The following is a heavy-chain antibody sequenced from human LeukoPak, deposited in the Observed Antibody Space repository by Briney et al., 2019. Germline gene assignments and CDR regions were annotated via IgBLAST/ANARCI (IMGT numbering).Heavy chain of an antibody. CDR1: GYTFSTYW. J-gene: IGHJ6*02. CDR2: IYPSDSET. V-gene: IGHV5-51*01. D-gene: IGHD5/OR15-5a*01. CDR3: AIRRAARTIYHYSMDF. Sequence: GESLKISCKAYGYTFSTYWIAWVRQMPGKGLEWMGIIYPSDSETRYSPSFQGQVTISVDKSITTAYLQWRSLKASDTATYYCAIRRAARTIYHYSMDFCGHGTTVIVSS.